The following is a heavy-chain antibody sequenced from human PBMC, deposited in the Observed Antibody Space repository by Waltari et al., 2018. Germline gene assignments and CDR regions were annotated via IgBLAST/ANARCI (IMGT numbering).Heavy chain of an antibody. J-gene: IGHJ5*02. V-gene: IGHV4-39*01. D-gene: IGHD4-17*01. Sequence: QLQLQESGPGLVKPSETLSLTCSVSGASISSSNYYWGWIRQPPGKGLEWIGSMFNGGSTYYNPSLKSRVTISVDTSKNQFSLRLNSVTAADTAICYCARHGYSGGWFDPWGQGTLVTVSS. CDR2: MFNGGST. CDR1: GASISSSNYY. CDR3: ARHGYSGGWFDP.